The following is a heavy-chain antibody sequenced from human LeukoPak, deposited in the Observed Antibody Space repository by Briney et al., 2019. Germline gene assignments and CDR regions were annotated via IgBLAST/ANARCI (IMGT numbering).Heavy chain of an antibody. CDR2: IYYSGST. CDR1: GGSISSSSYY. D-gene: IGHD5-12*01. V-gene: IGHV4-39*07. Sequence: SETLSLTCTVSGGSISSSSYYWGWIRQPPGKGLEWIGSIYYSGSTYYNPSLKSRVTISVDTSKNQFSLKLSSVTAADTAVYYCARDHSGYSGYDYDQPGDYWGQGTLVTVSS. CDR3: ARDHSGYSGYDYDQPGDY. J-gene: IGHJ4*02.